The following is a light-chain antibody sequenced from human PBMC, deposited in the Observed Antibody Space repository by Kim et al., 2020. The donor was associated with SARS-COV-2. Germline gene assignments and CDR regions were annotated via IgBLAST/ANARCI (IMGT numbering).Light chain of an antibody. CDR1: SLRSYY. CDR2: GKN. Sequence: SYELTQDPAVSVALGQTVRITCQGDSLRSYYASWXQQKPGQAPVLVIYGKNNRPSGIPDRFSGSSSGNTASLTITGAQAEDEADYYCNSRDSSGNHLYVF. V-gene: IGLV3-19*01. J-gene: IGLJ1*01. CDR3: NSRDSSGNHLYV.